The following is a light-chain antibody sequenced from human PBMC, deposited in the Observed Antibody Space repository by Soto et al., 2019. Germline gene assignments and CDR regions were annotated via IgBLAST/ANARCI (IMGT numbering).Light chain of an antibody. J-gene: IGKJ1*01. V-gene: IGKV1-39*01. CDR1: QSIDNY. CDR2: AAS. CDR3: QQTYSHPT. Sequence: DIQMTQSPSSLSASVGDRVTITCRASQSIDNYLNWYQQKPGKAPNLLIYAASNLQSGVPSRFTGSGSGTDFTLTISSLQPEDFASYFCQQTYSHPTFGQGTTVEIK.